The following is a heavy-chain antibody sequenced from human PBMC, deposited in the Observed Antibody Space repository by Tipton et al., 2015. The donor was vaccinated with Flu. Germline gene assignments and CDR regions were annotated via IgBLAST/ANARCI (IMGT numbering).Heavy chain of an antibody. CDR1: GGSFSGYY. J-gene: IGHJ5*02. Sequence: LRLSCAVYGGSFSGYYWSWIRQPPGKGLEWIGEINHSGSTNYNPSLKSRVTISVDTSKNQFSLKLSSVTAADTAVYYCARPFTFPGFDPWGQGTLVPVPS. CDR3: ARPFTFPGFDP. V-gene: IGHV4-34*01. CDR2: INHSGST. D-gene: IGHD2/OR15-2a*01.